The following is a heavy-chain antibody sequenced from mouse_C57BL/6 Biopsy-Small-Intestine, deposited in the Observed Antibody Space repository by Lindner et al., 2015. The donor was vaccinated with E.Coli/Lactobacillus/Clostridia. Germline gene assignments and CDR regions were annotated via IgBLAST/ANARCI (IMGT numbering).Heavy chain of an antibody. V-gene: IGHV1-4*01. CDR2: INPNRGYT. Sequence: VQLQESGAELARPGASVKMSCKASGYTFTSYTMHWAKQRPGQGLEWIGYINPNRGYTEYNQKFKDKATLTADKSSSTAYMQLSSLTSEDSAVYYCARRGIITTVVAPDYWGQGTILTVSS. J-gene: IGHJ2*01. D-gene: IGHD1-1*01. CDR1: GYTFTSYT. CDR3: ARRGIITTVVAPDY.